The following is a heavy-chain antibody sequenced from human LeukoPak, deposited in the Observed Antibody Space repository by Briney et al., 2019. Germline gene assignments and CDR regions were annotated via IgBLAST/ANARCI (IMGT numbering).Heavy chain of an antibody. CDR2: ISSSTSYI. V-gene: IGHV3-21*04. J-gene: IGHJ4*02. Sequence: GGSLRLSCAASGFTFSSYSMNWIRQAPGKGLEWVSSISSSTSYIYYADSVKGRFTISKDNAKNSLYLQMNSLRVEDTAIYYCARISRGELPTFWGQGTLVIVSS. CDR3: ARISRGELPTF. CDR1: GFTFSSYS. D-gene: IGHD1-7*01.